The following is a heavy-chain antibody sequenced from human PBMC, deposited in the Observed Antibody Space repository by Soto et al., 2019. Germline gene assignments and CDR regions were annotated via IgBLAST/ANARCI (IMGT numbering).Heavy chain of an antibody. Sequence: GGSLRLSCAASGFIFNNYGMHWVRQAPGKGLEWVAVISYDGSNKYYADSVKGRFTISRDNSKNTLYLQMNILRPEDTALYYCASTGSYYWGQGTLVTVSS. CDR1: GFIFNNYG. CDR3: ASTGSYY. V-gene: IGHV3-30*03. CDR2: ISYDGSNK. J-gene: IGHJ4*02. D-gene: IGHD4-17*01.